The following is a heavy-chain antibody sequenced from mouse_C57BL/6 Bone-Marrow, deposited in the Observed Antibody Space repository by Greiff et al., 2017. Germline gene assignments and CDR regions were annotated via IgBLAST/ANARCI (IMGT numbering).Heavy chain of an antibody. CDR1: GYTFTSYW. Sequence: QVQLQQPGAELVRPGTSVKLSCKASGYTFTSYWMHWVKQRPGQGLEWIGVIDPSDSYTNYNQKFKGKATLTVDTSSSTAYMQLSSLTSEYSAVYYCARAGFAYWGQGTLVTVSA. J-gene: IGHJ3*01. CDR2: IDPSDSYT. CDR3: ARAGFAY. V-gene: IGHV1-59*01.